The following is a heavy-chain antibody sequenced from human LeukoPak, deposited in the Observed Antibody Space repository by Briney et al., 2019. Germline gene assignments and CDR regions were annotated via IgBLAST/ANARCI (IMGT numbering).Heavy chain of an antibody. D-gene: IGHD5-24*01. CDR2: IIPIFGTT. J-gene: IGHJ4*02. CDR3: ARERHGYNCGVDY. V-gene: IGHV1-69*05. Sequence: SVKVSCKASGGTFISYAISWVRQAPGQGLEWMGRIIPIFGTTNYAQKFQGRVTITTDESTSTAYIDLSSLRSEDTAVYYCARERHGYNCGVDYWLRGTLVTVCS. CDR1: GGTFISYA.